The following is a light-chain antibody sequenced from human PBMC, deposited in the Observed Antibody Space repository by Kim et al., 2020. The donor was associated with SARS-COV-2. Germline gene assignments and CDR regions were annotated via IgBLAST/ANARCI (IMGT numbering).Light chain of an antibody. J-gene: IGKJ5*01. CDR2: GAS. CDR1: QSVSSN. Sequence: SVAPGESATLSCRASQSVSSNLAWYQQKPGQTPRLLIYGASTRATGIPARFSGSGSGTEFTLTISSLQSEDFAVYYCQQYNSWITFGQGTRLEIK. CDR3: QQYNSWIT. V-gene: IGKV3-15*01.